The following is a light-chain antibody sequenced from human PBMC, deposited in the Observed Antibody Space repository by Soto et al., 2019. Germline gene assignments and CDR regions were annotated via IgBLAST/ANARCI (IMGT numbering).Light chain of an antibody. V-gene: IGKV3-15*01. CDR2: GAS. Sequence: EIVMTQSPATLSVSPGERATLSCRASRNINRKLAWYQQKPGQAPRLLISGASTRATGIPARFSGSGSGTEFTLTISSLQSEDFAVYYCLLYYDYPPLIFGGGTKVEI. J-gene: IGKJ4*01. CDR1: RNINRK. CDR3: LLYYDYPPLI.